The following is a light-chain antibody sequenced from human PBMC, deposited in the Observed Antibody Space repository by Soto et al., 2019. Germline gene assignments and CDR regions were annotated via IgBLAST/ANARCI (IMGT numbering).Light chain of an antibody. CDR3: QQYDSFSVWT. CDR1: QGISGW. J-gene: IGKJ1*01. V-gene: IGKV1-5*01. Sequence: DIQMTQSPSTLSASVGDRVTITCRASQGISGWLAWYQQKAGKAPRLLIFDASSLMSGVPSRFSGSGYGTEFTLTINRLQPDDSATYYCQQYDSFSVWTFGQGTNVEIK. CDR2: DAS.